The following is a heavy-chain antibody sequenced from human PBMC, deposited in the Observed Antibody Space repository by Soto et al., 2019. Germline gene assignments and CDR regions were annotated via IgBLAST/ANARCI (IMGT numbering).Heavy chain of an antibody. CDR2: IYPSGNT. Sequence: SSETLSLTCSVSGGSISSYYWSWIRQPAGKGLEWIGRIYPSGNTNYNPSLKSRVTMSVDTSKNQFALKLSSVTAADTAVYYCARATRDYGDYGYFDYWGQGTLVTVSS. CDR3: ARATRDYGDYGYFDY. CDR1: GGSISSYY. J-gene: IGHJ4*02. D-gene: IGHD4-17*01. V-gene: IGHV4-4*07.